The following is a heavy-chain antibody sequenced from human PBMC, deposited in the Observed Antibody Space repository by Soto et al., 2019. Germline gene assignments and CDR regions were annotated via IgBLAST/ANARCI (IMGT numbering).Heavy chain of an antibody. D-gene: IGHD2-21*02. CDR1: GLTFSSNA. CDR3: ANRGDDIKFFQY. J-gene: IGHJ1*01. Sequence: EVQLLESGGGLLQPGGSLRRSCAASGLTFSSNAMRWFRQAPGKGLEWVSTIRGNGRVTYYTDSVKGRFTISIDNSKNTVYMQMNSLRAEDTAVYYCANRGDDIKFFQYWSQGTLVTVSS. CDR2: IRGNGRVT. V-gene: IGHV3-23*01.